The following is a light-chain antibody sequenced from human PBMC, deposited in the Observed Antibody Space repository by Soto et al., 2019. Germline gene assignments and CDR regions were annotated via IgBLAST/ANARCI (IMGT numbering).Light chain of an antibody. V-gene: IGKV3-11*01. Sequence: EIVLTQSPATLSLSPGERATLSCRASQSVSSYLAWYQQKPGQAPRLLIYDASNRATGIPARFSGSGSGTDFTLPISSLEPVDFAVYYCQQRSNVFGGGTKVEIK. CDR2: DAS. CDR1: QSVSSY. J-gene: IGKJ4*01. CDR3: QQRSNV.